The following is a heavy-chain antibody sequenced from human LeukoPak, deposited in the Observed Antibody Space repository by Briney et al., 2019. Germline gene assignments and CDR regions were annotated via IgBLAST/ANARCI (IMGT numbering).Heavy chain of an antibody. J-gene: IGHJ6*03. D-gene: IGHD6-13*01. CDR2: IYPGDSDT. V-gene: IGHV5-51*01. CDR1: GYSFTSYW. Sequence: GECLKISCKGSGYSFTSYWIGWVRPMPGKGLEWMGIIYPGDSDTRYSPSFQGQVTISADKSISTAYLQWSSLKASDTAMYYCARQRIAAAGYDYYYYMDVWGKGTTVTVSS. CDR3: ARQRIAAAGYDYYYYMDV.